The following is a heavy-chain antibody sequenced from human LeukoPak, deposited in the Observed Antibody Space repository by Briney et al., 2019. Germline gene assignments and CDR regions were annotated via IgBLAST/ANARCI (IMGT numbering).Heavy chain of an antibody. Sequence: SSETLSLTCTVSGGSISSSSYYWGWIRQPPGKGLEWIGSIYYSGSTYYNPSLKSRVTISVDTSKNQFSLKLSSVTAADTAVYYCTRHLTYYDTSGYPETGYFDPWGLGALVTVSS. V-gene: IGHV4-39*01. D-gene: IGHD3-22*01. CDR1: GGSISSSSYY. CDR3: TRHLTYYDTSGYPETGYFDP. CDR2: IYYSGST. J-gene: IGHJ5*02.